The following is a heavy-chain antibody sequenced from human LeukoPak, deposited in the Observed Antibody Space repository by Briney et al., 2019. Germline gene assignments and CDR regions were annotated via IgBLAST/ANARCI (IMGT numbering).Heavy chain of an antibody. Sequence: GGSLRLSCAASRFTFSSYSTNWVRQAPGKGLEWVSSISSSSSYIYYADSVKGRFTISRDNAKNSLYLQMNSLRAEDTAVYYCARDHGLWFGEPFDYWGQGTLVTVSS. CDR1: RFTFSSYS. J-gene: IGHJ4*02. CDR3: ARDHGLWFGEPFDY. V-gene: IGHV3-21*01. CDR2: ISSSSSYI. D-gene: IGHD3-10*01.